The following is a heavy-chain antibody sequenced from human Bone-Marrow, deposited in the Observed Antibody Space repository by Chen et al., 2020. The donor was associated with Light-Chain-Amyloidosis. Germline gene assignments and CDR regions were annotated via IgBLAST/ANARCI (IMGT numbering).Heavy chain of an antibody. Sequence: QVQLQLSGPGLVKPSETLSLQCSVSGDSITSSTDYWGWIRQPPGKGLEYIASIYSSGSSYYKPSLKSRVTISVDTSKNQFSLRLTPATAADTAVYYCVRSRYSTGPFEVWGQGSLVTVSS. CDR2: IYSSGSS. CDR3: VRSRYSTGPFEV. CDR1: GDSITSSTDY. V-gene: IGHV4-39*07. J-gene: IGHJ1*01. D-gene: IGHD3-16*02.